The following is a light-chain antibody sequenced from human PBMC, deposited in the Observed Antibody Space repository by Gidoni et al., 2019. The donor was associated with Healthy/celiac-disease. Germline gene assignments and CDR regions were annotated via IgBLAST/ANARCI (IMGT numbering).Light chain of an antibody. V-gene: IGKV1-5*03. Sequence: DIQMTQSPSTLSASVGDRVTITCRASQSISTWLAWYQQKPGKATKVLIYKASSLESGVPSRFSGSGSGTEFTLTISSLQPDDFATYYCQQYNSYPATFGQGTKVEVK. CDR1: QSISTW. CDR2: KAS. CDR3: QQYNSYPAT. J-gene: IGKJ1*01.